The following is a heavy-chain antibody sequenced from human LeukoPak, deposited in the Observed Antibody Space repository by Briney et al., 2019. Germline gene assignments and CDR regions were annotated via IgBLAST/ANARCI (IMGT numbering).Heavy chain of an antibody. J-gene: IGHJ4*02. CDR1: GFTFSNYA. CDR2: VSAGGGET. V-gene: IGHV3-23*01. Sequence: GGSLRLSCAASGFTFSNYAMNWVRQAPGKGPQLFSSVSAGGGETFYGDSVKGRFIVSRDNSKNTLYLQMKTLRAEDTATYYCAKDSGTWNDSDYWGQGTLVTVSS. CDR3: AKDSGTWNDSDY. D-gene: IGHD1-1*01.